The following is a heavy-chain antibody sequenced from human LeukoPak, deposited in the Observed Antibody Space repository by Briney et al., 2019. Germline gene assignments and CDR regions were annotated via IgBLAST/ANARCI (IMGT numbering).Heavy chain of an antibody. CDR3: VRGVGVSRFNYFDP. CDR2: IWYDASDR. V-gene: IGHV3-33*08. D-gene: IGHD5-24*01. CDR1: GFTFSIYE. Sequence: GGSLRLSCAASGFTFSIYEMNWVRQAPGKGLEWVAAIWYDASDRYYADSVKGRFTISRDNSKNTLFLQMNSLRDDDTAVYYCVRGVGVSRFNYFDPWGQGTLVVVSS. J-gene: IGHJ5*02.